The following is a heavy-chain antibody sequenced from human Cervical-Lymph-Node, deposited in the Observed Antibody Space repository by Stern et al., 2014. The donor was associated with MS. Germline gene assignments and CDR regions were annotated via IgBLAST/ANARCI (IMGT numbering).Heavy chain of an antibody. CDR3: ARGREVYMVTDAFDS. Sequence: MQLVQSGAEVKKPGASVKVSCKASGYTFSNFDINWVRQAPGQGLEWVGRIDPNSDTTRYAQKFQGRVTITRDSSISTAYMELSSLRSDDTAVYYCARGREVYMVTDAFDSWGQGTLVTVSS. CDR1: GYTFSNFD. V-gene: IGHV1-8*01. CDR2: IDPNSDTT. J-gene: IGHJ4*02. D-gene: IGHD2-21*02.